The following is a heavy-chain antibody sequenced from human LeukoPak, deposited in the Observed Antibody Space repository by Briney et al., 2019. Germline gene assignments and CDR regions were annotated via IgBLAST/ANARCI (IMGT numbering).Heavy chain of an antibody. CDR1: GYTFSDYY. CDR2: MNPNSGNT. V-gene: IGHV1-8*03. CDR3: ARVRGYCSGGSCYNYYFDY. D-gene: IGHD2-15*01. Sequence: ASVKVSCKASGYTFSDYYIHWVRQAPGQGLEWMGWMNPNSGNTGYAQKFQGRVTITRNTSISTAYMELSSLRSEDTAVYYCARVRGYCSGGSCYNYYFDYWGQGTLVTVSS. J-gene: IGHJ4*02.